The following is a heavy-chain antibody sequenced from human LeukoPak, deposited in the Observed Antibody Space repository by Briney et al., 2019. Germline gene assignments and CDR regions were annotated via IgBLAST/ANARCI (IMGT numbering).Heavy chain of an antibody. CDR2: IYYSGST. V-gene: IGHV4-59*01. Sequence: SXTLSLTCTVSGGSISSYYWSWIRQPPGKGLEWIGYIYYSGSTNSNPSLKSRVTISVDTSKNQFSLKLSSVTAADTAVYYCARGPNSVAGYFDYWGQGTLVTVSS. J-gene: IGHJ4*02. CDR1: GGSISSYY. CDR3: ARGPNSVAGYFDY. D-gene: IGHD6-19*01.